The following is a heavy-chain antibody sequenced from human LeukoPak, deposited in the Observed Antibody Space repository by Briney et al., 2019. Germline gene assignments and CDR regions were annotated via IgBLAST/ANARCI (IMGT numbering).Heavy chain of an antibody. CDR3: AKRRYDTSSLDWFDP. CDR2: ISGSGGST. Sequence: GGSLRLSCAASGFTFSSYAMSWVRQAPGKGLEWVSAISGSGGSTYYADSVKGRFTISRDNFKSTLYLQMNSLRVEDAAVYYCAKRRYDTSSLDWFDPWGQGTLVTVSS. V-gene: IGHV3-23*01. J-gene: IGHJ5*02. D-gene: IGHD6-13*01. CDR1: GFTFSSYA.